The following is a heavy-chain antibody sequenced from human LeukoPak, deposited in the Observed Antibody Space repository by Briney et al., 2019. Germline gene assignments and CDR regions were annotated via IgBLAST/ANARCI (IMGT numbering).Heavy chain of an antibody. CDR1: GGSISTYY. D-gene: IGHD3-10*01. V-gene: IGHV4-59*01. J-gene: IGHJ6*02. CDR2: IYYSGST. CDR3: ARGTRGYGSGSYYYYGRDV. Sequence: SETLSLTCTVSGGSISTYYWTWIRQPPGKGLEWIGNIYYSGSTNYNPSLKSRVTRAVDKSRKQFPLQLTSVTAADTALYYCARGTRGYGSGSYYYYGRDVWGQRTRVSVSS.